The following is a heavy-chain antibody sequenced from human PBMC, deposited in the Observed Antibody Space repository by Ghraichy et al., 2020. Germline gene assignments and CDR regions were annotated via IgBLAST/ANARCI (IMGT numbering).Heavy chain of an antibody. Sequence: SQTLSLTCAVYGGSFSGYYWSWIRQPPGKGLEWIGEINHSGSTNYNPSLKSRVTISVDTSKNQFSLKLSSVTAADTAVYYCARGRDSGSSQYDYWGQGTLVTVSS. V-gene: IGHV4-34*01. J-gene: IGHJ4*02. CDR1: GGSFSGYY. CDR2: INHSGST. CDR3: ARGRDSGSSQYDY. D-gene: IGHD3-10*01.